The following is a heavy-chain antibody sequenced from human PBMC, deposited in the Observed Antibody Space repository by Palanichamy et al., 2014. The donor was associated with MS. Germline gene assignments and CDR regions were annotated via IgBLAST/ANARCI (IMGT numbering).Heavy chain of an antibody. CDR3: ARGEGWGATSWYFDL. Sequence: QVQLAQSGAELKKPGASVRVPCKASGYTFTTYDLSWVRQATGQGLEWLGWMSPKSGNTGYTQKFQGRVTMTRDISINTAYMELTSLTSEDTAVYYCARGEGWGATSWYFDLWGRGTLVTVHS. D-gene: IGHD6-19*01. CDR1: GYTFTTYD. CDR2: MSPKSGNT. J-gene: IGHJ2*01. V-gene: IGHV1-8*01.